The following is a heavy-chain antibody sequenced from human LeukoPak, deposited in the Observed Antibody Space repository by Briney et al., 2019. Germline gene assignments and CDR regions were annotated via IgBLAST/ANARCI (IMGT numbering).Heavy chain of an antibody. D-gene: IGHD4-11*01. Sequence: SVKVSCKASGGTFSSYAISWVRQAPGQGLEWMGGIIPIFGTANYAQKFQGRVTITADESTSTAYMELSSLRSEDTAVYYCSLTTGVKENYYGMDVWGQGTTVTVSS. CDR2: IIPIFGTA. CDR1: GGTFSSYA. J-gene: IGHJ6*02. V-gene: IGHV1-69*13. CDR3: SLTTGVKENYYGMDV.